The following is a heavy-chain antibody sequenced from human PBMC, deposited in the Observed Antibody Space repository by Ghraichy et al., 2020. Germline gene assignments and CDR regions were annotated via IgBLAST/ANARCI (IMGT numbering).Heavy chain of an antibody. CDR3: ARNVYGITASYYYYGMDV. J-gene: IGHJ6*02. D-gene: IGHD1-20*01. CDR2: ISSSSSSI. CDR1: GFTFSSYS. Sequence: GGSLRLSCAASGFTFSSYSMNWVRQAPGKGLEWVSSISSSSSSISYADSLQGRFTISRDNAKNSLYLQMNSLRAEDTAVFYCARNVYGITASYYYYGMDVWGQGTTVTVSS. V-gene: IGHV3-21*01.